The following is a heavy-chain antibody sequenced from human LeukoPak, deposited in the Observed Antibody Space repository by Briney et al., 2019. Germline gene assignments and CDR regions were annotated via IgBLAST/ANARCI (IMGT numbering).Heavy chain of an antibody. Sequence: PSETLSLTCTVSGDSVSSTGYYWGWIRQPPGKGLEWIGTIYYSGSTYYNPSLKSRVTMSEDTSRNQFSLRLSSVNAADTAVYYCAKAGPRYSHSSGLYAFDVWGQGTMVTVSS. J-gene: IGHJ3*01. CDR1: GDSVSSTGYY. V-gene: IGHV4-39*01. D-gene: IGHD3-22*01. CDR2: IYYSGST. CDR3: AKAGPRYSHSSGLYAFDV.